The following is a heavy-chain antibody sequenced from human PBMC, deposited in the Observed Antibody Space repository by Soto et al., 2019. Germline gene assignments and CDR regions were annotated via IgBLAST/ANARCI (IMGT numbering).Heavy chain of an antibody. CDR3: AGMGEWLVSLGYYGIDV. J-gene: IGHJ6*02. D-gene: IGHD6-19*01. CDR1: GYTFTSYA. V-gene: IGHV1-3*01. Sequence: GASVKVSCKASGYTFTSYAMHWVRQAPGQRLEWMGWINAGNGNTKYSQKFQGRVTITRDTSASTAYMELSSLGSEDTAVYYCAGMGEWLVSLGYYGIDVWGQGTTVTVSS. CDR2: INAGNGNT.